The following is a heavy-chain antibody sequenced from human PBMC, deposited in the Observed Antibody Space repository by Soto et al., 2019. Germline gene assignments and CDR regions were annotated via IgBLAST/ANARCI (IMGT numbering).Heavy chain of an antibody. CDR3: ARDADTTGHYSHFDL. CDR1: GFTFSYYG. J-gene: IGHJ4*02. V-gene: IGHV3-33*08. D-gene: IGHD3-9*01. CDR2: MHTGGNEK. Sequence: QVQLVESGGGVVQPGGSLRLSCAASGFTFSYYGFHWVRQAPGKGLEWVAVMHTGGNEKYYVDSVKGRFTVSRDDSRNMVYLEMSGLRAEVTAEYFCARDADTTGHYSHFDLWARGALVAVS.